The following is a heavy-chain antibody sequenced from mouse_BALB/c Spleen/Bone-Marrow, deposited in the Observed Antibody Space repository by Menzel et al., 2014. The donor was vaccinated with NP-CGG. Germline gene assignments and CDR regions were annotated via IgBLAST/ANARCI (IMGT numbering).Heavy chain of an antibody. V-gene: IGHV15-2*02. D-gene: IGHD2-1*01. J-gene: IGHJ4*01. CDR2: ILPSIGRT. CDR3: ARGYYCSMDY. Sequence: VQLQESGSELRSPGSSVKLSCKDFDSEVFPIAYMSWVRQKPGHGFEWIGDILPSIGRTIYGEKFESKATLGADTVSNTTCFELNNLTSEDSAIYYWARGYYCSMDYWGQGTSVTVSS. CDR1: DSEVFPIAY.